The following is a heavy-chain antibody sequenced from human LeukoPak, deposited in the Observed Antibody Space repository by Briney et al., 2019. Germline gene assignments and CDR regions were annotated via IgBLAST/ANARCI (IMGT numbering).Heavy chain of an antibody. D-gene: IGHD3-10*01. CDR3: ARGITMVRGVIITPLFDY. CDR2: IYHSGTT. V-gene: IGHV4-30-2*01. CDR1: GGSISSGGYS. J-gene: IGHJ4*02. Sequence: SETLSLTCTVSGGSISSGGYSWSWIRQPPGKGLEWIGYIYHSGTTYYNPSLKSRVTISVDRSKNQFSLKLNSVTAADTAVYYCARGITMVRGVIITPLFDYWGQGTLVTVSS.